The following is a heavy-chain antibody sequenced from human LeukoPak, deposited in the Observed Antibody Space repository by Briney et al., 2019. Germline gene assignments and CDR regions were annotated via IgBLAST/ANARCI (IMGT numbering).Heavy chain of an antibody. Sequence: GGSLRLSCAASGFTFSSYWMHWVRQAPGKGLVWVSRINSDGSSTSYADSVKGRFTISRDNAKNTLYLQMNSLRAEDTAVYYCAKDHDGRGFDYWGQGTLVTVSS. CDR2: INSDGSST. V-gene: IGHV3-74*01. CDR1: GFTFSSYW. D-gene: IGHD1-1*01. J-gene: IGHJ4*02. CDR3: AKDHDGRGFDY.